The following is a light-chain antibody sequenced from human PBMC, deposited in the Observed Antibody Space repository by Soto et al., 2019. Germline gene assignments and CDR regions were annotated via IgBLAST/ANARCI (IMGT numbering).Light chain of an antibody. CDR2: AAS. V-gene: IGKV1-27*01. CDR1: QDISNY. Sequence: DIQMTQSPSSLSASVGGRVTITCRTSQDISNYLAWYQQKPGKVPKLLIYAASSLRSGVPSRFSGSGSGTDFTLTISSLHPEDFAVYFCQQFKNYPITFGQGTRLEIK. CDR3: QQFKNYPIT. J-gene: IGKJ5*01.